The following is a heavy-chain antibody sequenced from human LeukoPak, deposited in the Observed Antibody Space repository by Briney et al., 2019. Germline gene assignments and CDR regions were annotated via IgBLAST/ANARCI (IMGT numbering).Heavy chain of an antibody. CDR2: IYYSGST. D-gene: IGHD2-2*02. CDR1: GGSISSGDYY. Sequence: SETLSLTCTVSGGSISSGDYYWSWIRQPPGRGLEWIGYIYYSGSTYYNPSLKSRVTISVDTSKNQFSLKLSSVTAADTAVYYCARDNIVVVPAAIVRYYYYGMDVWGQGTTVTVSS. J-gene: IGHJ6*02. V-gene: IGHV4-30-4*01. CDR3: ARDNIVVVPAAIVRYYYYGMDV.